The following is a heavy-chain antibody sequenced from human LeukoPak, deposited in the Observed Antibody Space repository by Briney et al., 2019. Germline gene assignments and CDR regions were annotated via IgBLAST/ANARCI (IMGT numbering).Heavy chain of an antibody. D-gene: IGHD3-22*01. CDR2: FDPEDGET. V-gene: IGHV1-24*01. CDR3: ATDTWGDDSSGDTSFDY. Sequence: ASVKVSCKVSGYTLTELSMHWVRQAPGKGLEWMGGFDPEDGETIYAQKFQGRVTMTEDTSTDTAYMELSSLRSEDTAVYYCATDTWGDDSSGDTSFDYWSQGTLVTVSS. J-gene: IGHJ4*02. CDR1: GYTLTELS.